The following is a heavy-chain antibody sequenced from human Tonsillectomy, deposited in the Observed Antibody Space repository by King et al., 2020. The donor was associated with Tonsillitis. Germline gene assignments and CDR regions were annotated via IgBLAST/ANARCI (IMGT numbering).Heavy chain of an antibody. CDR2: ISFDGSYE. V-gene: IGHV3-30*18. D-gene: IGHD3-22*01. CDR3: AKDLHYYDGSAYYYGRVDY. J-gene: IGHJ4*02. Sequence: VQLVESGGGVVQPGRSLRLSCAASGFTFSSYGMHWVRQAPGKGLEWVAVISFDGSYENFADSVKGRFTISRDNSKNTLNLQMNSLGAEDTAVYYCAKDLHYYDGSAYYYGRVDYWGQGTLVTVSS. CDR1: GFTFSSYG.